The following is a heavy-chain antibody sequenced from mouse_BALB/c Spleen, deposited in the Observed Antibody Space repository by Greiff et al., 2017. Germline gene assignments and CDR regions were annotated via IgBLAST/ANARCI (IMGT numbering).Heavy chain of an antibody. CDR3: ARSGDPYAMDY. V-gene: IGHV1-14*01. CDR2: INPYNDGT. CDR1: GYTFTSYV. J-gene: IGHJ4*01. Sequence: EVQLQQSGPELVKPGASVKMSCKASGYTFTSYVMHWVKQKPGQGLEWIGYINPYNDGTKYNEKFKGKATLTSDKSSSTAYMELRSLTSEDSAVYSGARSGDPYAMDYGGQGTSVTVSA. D-gene: IGHD3-1*01.